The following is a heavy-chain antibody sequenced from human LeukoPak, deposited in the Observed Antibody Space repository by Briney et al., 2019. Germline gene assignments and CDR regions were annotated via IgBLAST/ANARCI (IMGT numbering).Heavy chain of an antibody. CDR3: SRREDSGTSGYYGL. J-gene: IGHJ4*02. V-gene: IGHV4-59*08. CDR1: GGSIVSYH. CDR2: IHYSGFT. D-gene: IGHD3-22*01. Sequence: SETLSLTCTVSGGSIVSYHWSWIRQPPGKGLEWIGYIHYSGFTNYNPSLKSRVTISVDTSKNQLSLKLSPVTAADTAVYYCSRREDSGTSGYYGLWGQGTLVTVSS.